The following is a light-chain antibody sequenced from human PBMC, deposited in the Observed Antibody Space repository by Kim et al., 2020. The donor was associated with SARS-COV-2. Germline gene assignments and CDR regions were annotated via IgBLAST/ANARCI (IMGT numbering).Light chain of an antibody. Sequence: SYELTQPPSVSVSPGQTASITCSGDKLGDKYACWYQQKPGQSPLLVIYQDSKRPSGIPERFSGSNSGNTATLTISGIHAMDEADYYCQAWDSNTAHVVFGGGTQLTVL. V-gene: IGLV3-1*01. CDR3: QAWDSNTAHVV. J-gene: IGLJ2*01. CDR2: QDS. CDR1: KLGDKY.